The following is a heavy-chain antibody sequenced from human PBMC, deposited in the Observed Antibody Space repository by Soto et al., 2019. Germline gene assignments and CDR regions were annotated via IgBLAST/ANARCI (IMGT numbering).Heavy chain of an antibody. V-gene: IGHV3-21*01. CDR1: GFTFSSYS. J-gene: IGHJ5*02. CDR2: ISSSSSYI. Sequence: GGSLRLSCAASGFTFSSYSMNWVRQAPGKGLEWVSSISSSSSYIYYADSVKGRFTISRDNAKNSLYLQMNSLRAEDTAVYYCARGPDSSSWYSTTYLVDPWGQGTLVTVSS. CDR3: ARGPDSSSWYSTTYLVDP. D-gene: IGHD6-13*01.